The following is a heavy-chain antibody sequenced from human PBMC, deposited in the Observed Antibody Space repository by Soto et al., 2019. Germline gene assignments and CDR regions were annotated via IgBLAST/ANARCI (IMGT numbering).Heavy chain of an antibody. CDR1: GGSISSGGYS. D-gene: IGHD1-20*01. V-gene: IGHV4-30-2*01. J-gene: IGHJ4*02. CDR2: IYHSGST. CDR3: AREVFGSYAPAGY. Sequence: SETLSLTCAFSGGSISSGGYSWSWIRQPPGKGLEWIGYIYHSGSTYYNPSLKSRVTISVDRSKNQFSLKLSSVTAADTAVYYCAREVFGSYAPAGYCGQGTLVT.